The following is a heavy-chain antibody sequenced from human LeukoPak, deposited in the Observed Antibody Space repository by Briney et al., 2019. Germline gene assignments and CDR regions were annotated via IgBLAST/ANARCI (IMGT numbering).Heavy chain of an antibody. V-gene: IGHV4-59*01. CDR3: ARDPYYYDSSPRAQVIFDY. Sequence: PSETLSLTCTVSGGSISSYYWSWIRQPPGKGLEWIGYIYYSGSTNYNPSLKSRVTISVDTSKNQFSLKLSSVTAADTAVYYCARDPYYYDSSPRAQVIFDYWGQGTLVTASS. D-gene: IGHD3-22*01. CDR2: IYYSGST. CDR1: GGSISSYY. J-gene: IGHJ4*02.